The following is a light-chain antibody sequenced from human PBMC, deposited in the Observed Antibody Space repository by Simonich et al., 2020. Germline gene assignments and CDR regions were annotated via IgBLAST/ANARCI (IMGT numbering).Light chain of an antibody. CDR1: QSVSSN. J-gene: IGKJ1*01. CDR2: GAS. Sequence: ELVMTQSPATLSVSPGERATLSCRASQSVSSNLAWSQQQPGQAPMLLIYGASTRATGIPAMFSGSGSGTEFTLTISSMQSEDFAVYYCQQYNNWPPWTFGQGTKVEIK. CDR3: QQYNNWPPWT. V-gene: IGKV3-15*01.